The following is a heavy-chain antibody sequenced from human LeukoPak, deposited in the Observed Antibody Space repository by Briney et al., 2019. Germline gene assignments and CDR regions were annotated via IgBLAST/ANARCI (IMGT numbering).Heavy chain of an antibody. V-gene: IGHV3-49*03. CDR3: TKDPPTRY. J-gene: IGHJ4*02. CDR2: ISKKADGGTP. D-gene: IGHD1-26*01. Sequence: PGRSLRLSCTASGFTFGDYTITWIRQAPGKGLEWVGFISKKADGGTPEYAASVKGRFIISRDDSKSIAYLQMNSLKTDDTAVYYCTKDPPTRYWGQGTLVSVSS. CDR1: GFTFGDYT.